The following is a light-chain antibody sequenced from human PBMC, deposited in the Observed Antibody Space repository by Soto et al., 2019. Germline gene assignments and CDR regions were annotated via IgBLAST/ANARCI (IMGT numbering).Light chain of an antibody. CDR1: NSNIERNY. V-gene: IGLV1-51*01. CDR3: GSWDSSLSAYV. Sequence: QSVLTQTPSASGTPGQRVTISCSGSNSNIERNYVYWYQQFPGTAPRVLIYDDNKRPSGIPDRFSGSKSGTSATLGITGFQTGDEADYYCGSWDSSLSAYVFGTGTKLTVL. CDR2: DDN. J-gene: IGLJ1*01.